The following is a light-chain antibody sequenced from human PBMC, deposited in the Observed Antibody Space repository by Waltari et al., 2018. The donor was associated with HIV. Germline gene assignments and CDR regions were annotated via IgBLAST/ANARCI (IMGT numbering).Light chain of an antibody. CDR2: EVS. CDR3: CSYARSGIP. CDR1: SSDVGSYNL. J-gene: IGLJ2*01. Sequence: QSALTQPASVSGSFGQSITISCTGTSSDVGSYNLVSWYQYHPGKAPNLIIYEVSKRASGVSNRFAGSKAGNTASLTVSGLQAEDEAHYYCCSYARSGIPFGGGTKLTVL. V-gene: IGLV2-23*02.